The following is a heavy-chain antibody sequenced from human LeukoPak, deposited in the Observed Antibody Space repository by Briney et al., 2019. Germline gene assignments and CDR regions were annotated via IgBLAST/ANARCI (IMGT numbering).Heavy chain of an antibody. CDR3: ARDQWDQRHTDAFDI. Sequence: GASVKVSCKASGYTFTSYGISWVRQAPGQGLEWMGWISAYNGNTNYAQKLQGRVTMTTDTSTSTAYMELRSLRSDDTAVYYCARDQWDQRHTDAFDIWGQGTMVTVSS. D-gene: IGHD1-26*01. CDR1: GYTFTSYG. V-gene: IGHV1-18*01. J-gene: IGHJ3*02. CDR2: ISAYNGNT.